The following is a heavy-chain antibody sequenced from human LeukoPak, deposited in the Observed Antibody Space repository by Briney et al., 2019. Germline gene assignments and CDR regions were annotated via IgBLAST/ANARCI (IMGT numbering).Heavy chain of an antibody. V-gene: IGHV4-34*01. CDR3: ASYPHLAVAGTGD. Sequence: GSLRLSCAASGFTFSSYGMSWVRQAPGKGLEWIGEINHSRSNNYNPSLKRRVTMSLDTSKNQFSLKLSSVTAADTAVYYCASYPHLAVAGTGDWGQGTLVTVSS. D-gene: IGHD6-19*01. CDR1: GFTFSSYG. CDR2: INHSRSN. J-gene: IGHJ4*02.